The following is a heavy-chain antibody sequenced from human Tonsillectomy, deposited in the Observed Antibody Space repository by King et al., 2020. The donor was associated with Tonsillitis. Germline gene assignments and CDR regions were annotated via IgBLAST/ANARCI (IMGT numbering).Heavy chain of an antibody. V-gene: IGHV4-39*01. CDR3: ARLVGDCSGGSCYSVFRWFDP. CDR1: GGSISSGSYY. Sequence: LQLQESGPGLVKPSETLSLTCTVSGGSISSGSYYWGWIRQPPGKGLGWIGSIYYSGSTYYNPSLKSRVTISVDTSKNQFSLKLSSVTAADTAVYYCARLVGDCSGGSCYSVFRWFDPWGRGTLVTVSS. J-gene: IGHJ5*02. D-gene: IGHD2-15*01. CDR2: IYYSGST.